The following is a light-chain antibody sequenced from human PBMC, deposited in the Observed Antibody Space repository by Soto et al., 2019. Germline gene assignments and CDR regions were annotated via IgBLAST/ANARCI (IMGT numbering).Light chain of an antibody. CDR3: SSYAGSYTGV. CDR1: SSDVGAYQY. CDR2: DVN. V-gene: IGLV2-11*01. Sequence: QSALTQPSSVSGSPGQSVTISCTGTSSDVGAYQYVSWYQQFPGKAPKLILYDVNKRPSGVPHRFSGSKSDNTASLTISGLQAEDEADYYCSSYAGSYTGVFGGGTKLTVL. J-gene: IGLJ3*02.